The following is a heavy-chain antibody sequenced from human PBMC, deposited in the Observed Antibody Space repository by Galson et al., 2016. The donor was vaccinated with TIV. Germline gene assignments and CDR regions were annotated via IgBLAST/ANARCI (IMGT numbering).Heavy chain of an antibody. J-gene: IGHJ6*02. V-gene: IGHV4-30-4*08. D-gene: IGHD3-16*01. Sequence: LSLTCTVSGASLASDEYHWTWIRQPPGKGLEWIGNIHYSGTTYYKASLKSRVHISMDTSKHQFSLNLNSVTTADTAVYYCARQVITRPRAGLDVWGQGTTVTVSS. CDR1: GASLASDEYH. CDR2: IHYSGTT. CDR3: ARQVITRPRAGLDV.